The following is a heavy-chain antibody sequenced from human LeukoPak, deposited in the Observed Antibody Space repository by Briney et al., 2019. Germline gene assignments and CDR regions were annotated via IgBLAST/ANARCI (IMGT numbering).Heavy chain of an antibody. Sequence: GGSLRLSCAGSGFTFSDSTMIWVRQAPGKGLEWVSGISGSGGHTYNADSVEGRFTISRDNSKNTVSLQLSSLRVEDTAVYFCAKDREDSAMISGVFDLWGRGTLVTVSS. CDR2: ISGSGGHT. D-gene: IGHD5-18*01. CDR3: AKDREDSAMISGVFDL. CDR1: GFTFSDST. J-gene: IGHJ2*01. V-gene: IGHV3-23*01.